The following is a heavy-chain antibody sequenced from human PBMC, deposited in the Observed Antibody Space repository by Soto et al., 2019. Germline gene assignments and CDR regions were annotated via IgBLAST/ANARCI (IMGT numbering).Heavy chain of an antibody. V-gene: IGHV4-30-4*01. CDR2: IYYRGNS. D-gene: IGHD2-15*01. CDR1: GGSIRNGAYY. Sequence: SETLSLTCTVSGGSIRNGAYYWSWSRHVPGKGLEWIGYIYYRGNSHYNPSLESRVSISIDMAKNQFTLKMASVTAADTAIYFCATDQRIEAAYVDYWGPGILVTVSS. J-gene: IGHJ4*02. CDR3: ATDQRIEAAYVDY.